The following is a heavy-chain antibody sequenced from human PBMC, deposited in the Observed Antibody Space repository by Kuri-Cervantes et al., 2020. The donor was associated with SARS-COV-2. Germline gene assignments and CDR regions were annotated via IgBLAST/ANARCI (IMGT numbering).Heavy chain of an antibody. CDR3: ARCPPLAVVTVYYYYYMDV. V-gene: IGHV1-8*02. CDR1: GYTFTSYD. CDR2: MNPNSGNT. Sequence: ASVKVSCKASGYTFTSYDINWVRQATGQGLEWMGWMNPNSGNTGYAQKFQGRVTMTEDTSTDTAYMELSSLRSEDTAVYYCARCPPLAVVTVYYYYYMDVWGKGTTVTGSS. J-gene: IGHJ6*03. D-gene: IGHD4-23*01.